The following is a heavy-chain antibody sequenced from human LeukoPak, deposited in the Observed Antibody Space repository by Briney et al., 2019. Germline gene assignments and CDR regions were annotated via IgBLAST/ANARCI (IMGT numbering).Heavy chain of an antibody. Sequence: PSETLSLTCTVSGGSISSGDYYWSWIRQPPGKGLEWIGYIYYSGSTYYNPSLKSRVTISVDTSKNQFSLRLSSVTAADTAVYYCARGNDFWSGFPPYYYGMDVWGQGTTVTVSS. CDR1: GGSISSGDYY. D-gene: IGHD3-3*01. CDR3: ARGNDFWSGFPPYYYGMDV. CDR2: IYYSGST. V-gene: IGHV4-30-4*01. J-gene: IGHJ6*02.